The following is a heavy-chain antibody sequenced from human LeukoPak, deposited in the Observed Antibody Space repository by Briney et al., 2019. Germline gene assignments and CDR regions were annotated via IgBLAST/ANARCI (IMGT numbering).Heavy chain of an antibody. D-gene: IGHD5-18*01. J-gene: IGHJ4*02. CDR2: IYPGDSDT. CDR3: ARHNRLAAMDTYYFDY. Sequence: GESLKISCKGSGYSFTSYWIGWVRQMPGKGLEWMGIIYPGDSDTGYSPSFQGQVTISADKSISTAYLQWSSLKASDTAMYYCARHNRLAAMDTYYFDYWGQGTLVTVSS. V-gene: IGHV5-51*01. CDR1: GYSFTSYW.